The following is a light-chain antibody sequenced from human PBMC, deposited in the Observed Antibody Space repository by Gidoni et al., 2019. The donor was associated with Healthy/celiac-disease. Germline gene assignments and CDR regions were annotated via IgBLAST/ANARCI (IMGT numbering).Light chain of an antibody. CDR1: QSLLHSNGYNY. V-gene: IGKV2-28*01. CDR2: LGS. J-gene: IGKJ5*01. Sequence: VMTQSPLSLPVTPGEPASISCRSSQSLLHSNGYNYLDWYLQKPGQSPQLLIYLGSNRASGVPDRVSGSGSGTDVTLKISRGEAEDVGVYYCMQALQTPITFXQXTRLEIK. CDR3: MQALQTPIT.